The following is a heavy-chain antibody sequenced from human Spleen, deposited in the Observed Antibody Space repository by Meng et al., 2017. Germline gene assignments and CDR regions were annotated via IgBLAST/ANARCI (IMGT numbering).Heavy chain of an antibody. V-gene: IGHV3-7*01. D-gene: IGHD7-27*01. CDR2: INHDGSDK. J-gene: IGHJ3*02. CDR1: GFTFSAYP. Sequence: GESLKISCAASGFTFSAYPMHWVRQAPGKGLEWVANINHDGSDKYHVDSVKGRFTISRDNAKNSLYLQMNSLRADDTAMYYCARDSLNWASELGSFDIWGRGTMVTVSS. CDR3: ARDSLNWASELGSFDI.